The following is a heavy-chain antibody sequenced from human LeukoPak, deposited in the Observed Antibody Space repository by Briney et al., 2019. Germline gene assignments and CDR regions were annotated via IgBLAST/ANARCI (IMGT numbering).Heavy chain of an antibody. V-gene: IGHV3-7*01. D-gene: IGHD6-6*01. CDR2: INQDESKK. CDR3: ALGTYSSSPS. CDR1: GFAFSDHW. Sequence: GGSLRLSCAASGFAFSDHWMIWVRQAPGKGLEWVANINQDESKKYYVDSVEGRFTISRDNAKNSLYLQMNSLRAEDTALYYCALGTYSSSPSWGQGTLVTVSS. J-gene: IGHJ5*02.